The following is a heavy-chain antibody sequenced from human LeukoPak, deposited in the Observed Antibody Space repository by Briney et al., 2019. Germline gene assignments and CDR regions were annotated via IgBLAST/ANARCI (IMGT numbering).Heavy chain of an antibody. Sequence: GGSLRLSCAASGFTFSSYEMTWVRQAPGKGLEWVSYIRSNESTIYYADSVKGRFTISRDNAKNSLYLQMNSLRAEDTAVYYCASLHSDYFDYWGQGTLVTVSS. CDR1: GFTFSSYE. CDR2: IRSNESTI. J-gene: IGHJ4*02. V-gene: IGHV3-48*03. CDR3: ASLHSDYFDY.